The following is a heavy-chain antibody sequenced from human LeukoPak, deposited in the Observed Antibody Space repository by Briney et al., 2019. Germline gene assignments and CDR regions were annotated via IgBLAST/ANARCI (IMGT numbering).Heavy chain of an antibody. V-gene: IGHV4-4*07. J-gene: IGHJ4*02. CDR2: IYTSGST. Sequence: SETLCLTCTVSGGSISSYYWSWIRQPAGKGLEWIGRIYTSGSTNYNPSLKSRVTMSVDTSKNQFSLKLSSVTAADTAVYYCAGSDLGRRDGYNFPHWGQGTLVTVSS. CDR3: AGSDLGRRDGYNFPH. CDR1: GGSISSYY. D-gene: IGHD5-24*01.